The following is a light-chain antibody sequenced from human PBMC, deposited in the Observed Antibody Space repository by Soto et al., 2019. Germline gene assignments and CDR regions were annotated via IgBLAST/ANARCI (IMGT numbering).Light chain of an antibody. V-gene: IGKV3-11*01. J-gene: IGKJ2*01. CDR1: QSVSSS. CDR3: QQRSSWPRT. Sequence: EIVLTQSPATLSLSPGETATLSCRASQSVSSSLALCHQQHGEAPRLLIYDASSRTLDFLARFSGSGSGTDFTLTISSLELEDFAVYYCQQRSSWPRTFGQGTKLEIK. CDR2: DAS.